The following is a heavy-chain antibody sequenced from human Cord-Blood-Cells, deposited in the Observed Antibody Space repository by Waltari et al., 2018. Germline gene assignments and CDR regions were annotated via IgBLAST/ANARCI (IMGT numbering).Heavy chain of an antibody. V-gene: IGHV4-34*01. CDR2: SNHSGST. D-gene: IGHD1-7*01. J-gene: IGHJ4*02. CDR1: GGSFSGYY. CDR3: ARGTGTTTYPGY. Sequence: QVQLQQWGAGLLKPSETLSLTCAVYGGSFSGYYWSWIRQPPGKGLEWIGESNHSGSTNYTPSLKSRVTISVDTAKNQFSLKLSSVTAADTAVYYCARGTGTTTYPGYWGQGTLVTVSS.